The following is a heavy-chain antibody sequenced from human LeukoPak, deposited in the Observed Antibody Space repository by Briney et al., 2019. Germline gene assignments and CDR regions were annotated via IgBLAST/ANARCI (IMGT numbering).Heavy chain of an antibody. V-gene: IGHV4-34*01. CDR1: GGSFSGYY. CDR2: INHSGST. Sequence: SETLSLTCAVYGGSFSGYYWSWIRQPPGKGLEWIGEINHSGSTNYNPSLKSRVTISVNTSKNQFSLKLSSVTAADTAVYYCARDRYSYDSSARYFDYWGQGTLVTVSS. CDR3: ARDRYSYDSSARYFDY. D-gene: IGHD3-22*01. J-gene: IGHJ4*02.